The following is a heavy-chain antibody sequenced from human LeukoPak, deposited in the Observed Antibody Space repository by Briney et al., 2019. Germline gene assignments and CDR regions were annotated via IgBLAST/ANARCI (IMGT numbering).Heavy chain of an antibody. Sequence: ASVKVSCKPSGYTFTGYYIQWVRQAPRQGLEWMGWINPNSGGTNYAQKFQGRVTMTRDTSISTAYMELSSLRSDDTAVYYCARGVVAATFYYYMDVWGKGTTVTVSS. CDR1: GYTFTGYY. CDR2: INPNSGGT. J-gene: IGHJ6*03. V-gene: IGHV1-2*02. D-gene: IGHD2-15*01. CDR3: ARGVVAATFYYYMDV.